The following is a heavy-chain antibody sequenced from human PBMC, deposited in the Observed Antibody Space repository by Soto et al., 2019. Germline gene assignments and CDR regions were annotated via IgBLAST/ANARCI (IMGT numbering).Heavy chain of an antibody. CDR2: INAGNGNT. V-gene: IGHV1-3*01. CDR3: ARVDYDFWSGWTNHYFQH. D-gene: IGHD3-3*01. J-gene: IGHJ1*01. CDR1: GYTFTSYA. Sequence: QVPLVQSGAEVKKPGASVKVSCKASGYTFTSYAMHWVRQAPGQRLEWMVWINAGNGNTKYSQKFQGRVTITRDTSASTAYMELSSLRSEDTAVYYCARVDYDFWSGWTNHYFQHWGQGTLVTVSS.